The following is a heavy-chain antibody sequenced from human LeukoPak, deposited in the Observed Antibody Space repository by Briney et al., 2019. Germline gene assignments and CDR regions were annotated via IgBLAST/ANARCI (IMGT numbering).Heavy chain of an antibody. CDR1: GFTFSSYS. J-gene: IGHJ1*01. CDR3: ARGYDFWSGYYFNFQH. V-gene: IGHV3-21*01. D-gene: IGHD3-3*01. Sequence: GGSLRLSCAASGFTFSSYSMNWVRQAPGKGLEWVSSIISSSSYIYYADSVKGRFTISRDNAKNSLYLQMNSLRAEDTAVYYCARGYDFWSGYYFNFQHWGQGTLVTVSS. CDR2: IISSSSYI.